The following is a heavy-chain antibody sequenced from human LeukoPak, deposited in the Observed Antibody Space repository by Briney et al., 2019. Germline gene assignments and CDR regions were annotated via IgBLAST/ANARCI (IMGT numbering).Heavy chain of an antibody. V-gene: IGHV3-23*01. CDR3: AKDLLDHNWFDP. CDR1: GFTFSSYA. CDR2: ISGSGGST. J-gene: IGHJ5*02. Sequence: PGGSLRLSCAASGFTFSSYAMSWVRQAPGKGLEWVSAISGSGGSTYYADSVKGRFPISRDNSKNTLYLQMNSLRAEDTAVYYCAKDLLDHNWFDPWGQGTLVTVSS.